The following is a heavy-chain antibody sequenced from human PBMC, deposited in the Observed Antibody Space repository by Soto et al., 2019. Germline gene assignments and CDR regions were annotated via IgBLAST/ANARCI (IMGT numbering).Heavy chain of an antibody. CDR1: GYSFSSYW. V-gene: IGHV5-51*01. J-gene: IGHJ3*02. Sequence: PGESLKISCKGSGYSFSSYWIGWVRQIPGKGLEWMGIIYADNSDTRYIPSFQGQVTISVDKSTSSAYLQWSSLKASDTAMYYCARARLYCSGGTCYSTAAFDIWGQGTMVTVSS. CDR3: ARARLYCSGGTCYSTAAFDI. CDR2: IYADNSDT. D-gene: IGHD2-15*01.